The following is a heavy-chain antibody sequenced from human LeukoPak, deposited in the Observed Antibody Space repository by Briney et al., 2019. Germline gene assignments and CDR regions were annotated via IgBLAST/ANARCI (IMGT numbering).Heavy chain of an antibody. V-gene: IGHV1-69*02. CDR2: IIPILGIA. D-gene: IGHD3-10*01. Sequence: SVKVSCKASGGTFSSYTISWVRQAPGQGLEWKGRIIPILGIANYAQKFQGRVTITADKSTSTAYMELSSLRSEDTAVYYCARGYYGSGDLGYFDYWGQGTLVTVSS. J-gene: IGHJ4*02. CDR1: GGTFSSYT. CDR3: ARGYYGSGDLGYFDY.